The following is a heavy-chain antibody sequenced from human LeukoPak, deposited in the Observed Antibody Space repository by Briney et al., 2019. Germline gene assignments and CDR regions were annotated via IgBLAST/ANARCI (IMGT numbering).Heavy chain of an antibody. Sequence: GASVKVSCKVSGYTLTELSMHWVRQAPGKGPEWMGGFDPEDGETIYAQKFQGRVTMTEDTSTDTAYMELSSLRSEDTAVYYCATAYSSSSDYYYYGMDVWGQGTTVTVSS. D-gene: IGHD6-6*01. CDR1: GYTLTELS. CDR3: ATAYSSSSDYYYYGMDV. V-gene: IGHV1-24*01. CDR2: FDPEDGET. J-gene: IGHJ6*02.